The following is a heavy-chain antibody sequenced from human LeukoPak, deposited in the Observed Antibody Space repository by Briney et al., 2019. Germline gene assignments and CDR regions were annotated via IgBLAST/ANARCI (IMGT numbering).Heavy chain of an antibody. CDR1: GQFFSAYY. CDR3: ARGPTISETGYFDY. D-gene: IGHD1-1*01. Sequence: PSETLSLTCAVYGQFFSAYYWSWLRQSPGKGLQWIAEVNYRGDSNYNPSVEGRVTISVDTSKNQFSLKVTSLTAADTAVYYCARGPTISETGYFDYWGQGTLVTVSS. CDR2: VNYRGDS. V-gene: IGHV4-34*01. J-gene: IGHJ4*03.